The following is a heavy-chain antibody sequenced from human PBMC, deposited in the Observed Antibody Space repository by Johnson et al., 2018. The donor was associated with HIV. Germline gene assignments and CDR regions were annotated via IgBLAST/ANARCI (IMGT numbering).Heavy chain of an antibody. V-gene: IGHV3-30*19. D-gene: IGHD6-6*01. CDR3: ASPIEYSSSADAFDI. Sequence: VQVVESGGGVVQPGRSLRLSCAASGFTFSSYGMHWVRQAPGKGLEWVAVISYDGSNKYYADSVKGRFTISRDNSKNTLYLQMNSLRAEDTAVYYCASPIEYSSSADAFDIWGQGTMVTVSS. CDR2: ISYDGSNK. J-gene: IGHJ3*02. CDR1: GFTFSSYG.